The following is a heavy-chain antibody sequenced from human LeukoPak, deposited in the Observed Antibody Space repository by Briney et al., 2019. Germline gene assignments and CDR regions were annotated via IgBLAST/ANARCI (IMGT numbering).Heavy chain of an antibody. CDR1: GFTFSTYG. Sequence: GASLRLSCSASGFTFSTYGMHWVRQAPGKGLEWLAVIWYDGSNIYYADSVKGQFAISRDNSNDTLYLQMNSLRAEDTAVYYCAREYEMTTNRNFDYWGQGTLVIVSS. V-gene: IGHV3-33*01. CDR3: AREYEMTTNRNFDY. J-gene: IGHJ4*02. CDR2: IWYDGSNI. D-gene: IGHD5-24*01.